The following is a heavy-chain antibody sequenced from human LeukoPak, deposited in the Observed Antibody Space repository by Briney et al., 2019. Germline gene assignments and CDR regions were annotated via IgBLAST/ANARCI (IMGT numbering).Heavy chain of an antibody. CDR1: GFTFSSYA. CDR2: ISGSGGST. J-gene: IGHJ4*02. D-gene: IGHD3-22*01. Sequence: GGSLRLSCAASGFTFSSYAVSWVRQAPGKGLEWVSAISGSGGSTYYADSVKGRFTISRDNSKNTLYLQMNSLSAEDTAVYYCAKDGATTDQDSRGLDSWGQGTLVTVSS. CDR3: AKDGATTDQDSRGLDS. V-gene: IGHV3-23*01.